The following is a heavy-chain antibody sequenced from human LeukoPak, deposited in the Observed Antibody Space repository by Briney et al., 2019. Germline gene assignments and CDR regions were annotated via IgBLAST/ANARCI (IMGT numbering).Heavy chain of an antibody. V-gene: IGHV3-30*02. CDR2: IRYDGNNK. J-gene: IGHJ4*01. Sequence: GGSLRLSCAASGFTFSTYGMHWVRQAPGKGLEWVAYIRYDGNNKYYADSVEGRFIISRDNSKNTLYLQMSSLRAEDTAVYYCARVSTYSLGSHYNPGFDYWGHGTLVTVSS. CDR3: ARVSTYSLGSHYNPGFDY. CDR1: GFTFSTYG. D-gene: IGHD3-10*01.